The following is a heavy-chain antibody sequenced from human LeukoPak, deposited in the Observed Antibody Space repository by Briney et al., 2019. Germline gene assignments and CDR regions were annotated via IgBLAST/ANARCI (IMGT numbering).Heavy chain of an antibody. CDR3: ARDWDYSNYLSFDY. J-gene: IGHJ4*02. CDR2: IIPIFGTT. CDR1: GGTFSTYA. V-gene: IGHV1-69*13. D-gene: IGHD4-11*01. Sequence: ASVKVSCKTSGGTFSTYAISWVRQAPGQGLEWMGGIIPIFGTTNYAQKFQGRVTITADESTSTAYMELSSLRSEDTAVYYCARDWDYSNYLSFDYWGQGTLVTVSS.